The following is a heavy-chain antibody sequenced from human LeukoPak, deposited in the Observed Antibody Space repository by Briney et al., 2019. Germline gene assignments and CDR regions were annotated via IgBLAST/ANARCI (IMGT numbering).Heavy chain of an antibody. D-gene: IGHD3-10*01. CDR3: AKDVRFGDSDY. V-gene: IGHV3-21*04. CDR2: ISSSSSYI. CDR1: GFTFSSYS. J-gene: IGHJ4*02. Sequence: GGSLRLSCAASGFTFSSYSMNWVRQAPGKGLEWVSFISSSSSYIYYADSVKGRFTISRDNAKNSLYLQMNSLRAEDTAVYYCAKDVRFGDSDYWGQGTLVTVSS.